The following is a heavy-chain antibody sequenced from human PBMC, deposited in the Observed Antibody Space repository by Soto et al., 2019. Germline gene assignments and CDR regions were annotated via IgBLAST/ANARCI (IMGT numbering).Heavy chain of an antibody. D-gene: IGHD2-15*01. CDR3: ARCSASDLYYYYGMDV. J-gene: IGHJ6*02. V-gene: IGHV4-4*02. CDR2: IYHSGGT. CDR1: GGSISSSNW. Sequence: SETLSLTCAVSGGSISSSNWWSWVRQPPGKGLEWIWEIYHSGGTNYNPSLKSRVTISVDKSKNQFSLKLTSVTAADTAVYYCARCSASDLYYYYGMDVWAQGTTVTVSS.